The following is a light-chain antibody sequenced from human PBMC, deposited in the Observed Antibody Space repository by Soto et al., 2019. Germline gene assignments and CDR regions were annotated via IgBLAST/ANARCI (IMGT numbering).Light chain of an antibody. V-gene: IGKV3-20*01. CDR3: QQYGSPPYT. Sequence: EILLTQSPGTLSLSPGDSATLSCRASQSVPSNYLAWYQQKPGQAPRLLIYGASSRAIDVPDRFSGSGSGTDFSLTIAALEPEDFVLYHSQQYGSPPYTFGQGTTVEIK. CDR1: QSVPSNY. J-gene: IGKJ2*01. CDR2: GAS.